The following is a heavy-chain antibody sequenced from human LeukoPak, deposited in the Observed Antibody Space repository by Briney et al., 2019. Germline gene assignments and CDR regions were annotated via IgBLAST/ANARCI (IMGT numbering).Heavy chain of an antibody. D-gene: IGHD6-13*01. CDR3: AKDYSSSWWYYFDY. CDR2: INQDGTEK. CDR1: GFPFSTYW. Sequence: GGSLRLSCAASGFPFSTYWMSWVRQAPGKGLEWVANINQDGTEKYYVDSVKGRFTISRDNAKNSLYLRMNSLRAEDTAVYYCAKDYSSSWWYYFDYWGQGTLVTVSS. J-gene: IGHJ4*02. V-gene: IGHV3-7*04.